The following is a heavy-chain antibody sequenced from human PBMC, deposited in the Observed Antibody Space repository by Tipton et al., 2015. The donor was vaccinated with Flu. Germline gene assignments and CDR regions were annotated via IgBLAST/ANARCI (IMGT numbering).Heavy chain of an antibody. J-gene: IGHJ4*02. D-gene: IGHD3-10*01. Sequence: AVSGFIVNADYVSWVRQAPGEGLEWVSIIYSNGVTYYADSVKGRFTISRDTPKNTVYLQMNSLGVEDTAIYFCVRVIYGSFSDWGQGALVTVSS. V-gene: IGHV3-53*01. CDR3: VRVIYGSFSD. CDR1: GFIVNADY. CDR2: IYSNGVT.